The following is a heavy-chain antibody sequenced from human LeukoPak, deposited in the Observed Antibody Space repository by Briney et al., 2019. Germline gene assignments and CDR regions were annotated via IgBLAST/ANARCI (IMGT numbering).Heavy chain of an antibody. J-gene: IGHJ2*01. CDR2: IDSSDPSGSYT. Sequence: GEALKISCQGSGCRFTSYWMTWVRQVPGKGPEGMGGIDSSDPSGSYTTYSPSFEGHVTISTDKSINTAYLQWRSLRASDTAMYYCAKSFYADWHFDLWGRGTLVTVSS. D-gene: IGHD3-16*01. CDR1: GCRFTSYW. CDR3: AKSFYADWHFDL. V-gene: IGHV5-10-1*01.